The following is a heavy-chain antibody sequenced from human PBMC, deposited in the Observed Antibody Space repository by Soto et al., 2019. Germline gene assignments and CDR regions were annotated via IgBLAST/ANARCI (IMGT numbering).Heavy chain of an antibody. CDR2: MSYNGGNK. D-gene: IGHD1-26*01. CDR3: ARGGYTTTHNSSLDP. J-gene: IGHJ5*02. Sequence: QVQLVESGGGVVQPGRSLRLSCAASGFTFSAYAMHWVRQAPGKGLEWVAAMSYNGGNKYYADCVKGRLTISRDISKSTLFLQINSLRPEDTAVFYCARGGYTTTHNSSLDPWGQGTLVTVSS. V-gene: IGHV3-30-3*01. CDR1: GFTFSAYA.